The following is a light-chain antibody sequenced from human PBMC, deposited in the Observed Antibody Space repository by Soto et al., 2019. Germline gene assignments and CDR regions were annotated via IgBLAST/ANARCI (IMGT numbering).Light chain of an antibody. CDR3: QQYTLWPLP. V-gene: IGKV1-39*01. J-gene: IGKJ4*01. CDR1: QSISNH. CDR2: AAS. Sequence: DSHRTLYPSSLSASVEDRVIITCRASQSISNHLDWYQQKPGKAPKLLIFAASSLQSGVPSRFSGSRSGPDFTLTISSLQSEDFAVYYCQQYTLWPLPFCGGSKVAIK.